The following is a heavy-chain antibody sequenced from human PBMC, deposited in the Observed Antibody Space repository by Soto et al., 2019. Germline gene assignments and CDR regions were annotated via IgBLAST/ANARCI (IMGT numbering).Heavy chain of an antibody. J-gene: IGHJ4*02. D-gene: IGHD3-22*01. CDR2: IGHSGSRT. V-gene: IGHV3-23*01. Sequence: EVQLLESGGGLVQPAGSLRLSCAASGFSFGTYAMSWVRQAPGKGLEWVSGIGHSGSRTFYAGSVKGRFIISRASAKKWALLQMNSLRAEDTAVCYCAKDSGNDGSGFKYWGRGTLVIVSS. CDR3: AKDSGNDGSGFKY. CDR1: GFSFGTYA.